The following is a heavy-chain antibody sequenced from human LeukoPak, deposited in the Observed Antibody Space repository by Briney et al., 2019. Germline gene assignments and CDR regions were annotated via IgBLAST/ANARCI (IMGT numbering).Heavy chain of an antibody. Sequence: GSLRLSCAASGFSFSSYAMSWVRQAPGKGLEWVSAISGSGGSTYSADSVKGRFTISRDNSKNTLYLQMNTPRAEDAAVYYCAKGGGYDGLYFDYWGQGTLVTVPS. CDR3: AKGGGYDGLYFDY. J-gene: IGHJ4*02. CDR2: ISGSGGST. V-gene: IGHV3-23*01. D-gene: IGHD6-19*01. CDR1: GFSFSSYA.